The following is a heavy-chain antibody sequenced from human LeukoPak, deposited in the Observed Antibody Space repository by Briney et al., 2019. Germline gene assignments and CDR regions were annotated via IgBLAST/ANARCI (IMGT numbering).Heavy chain of an antibody. D-gene: IGHD4-17*01. Sequence: PGGSLRLSCAASGFTFSSYAMAWVRQARGKGLEWVSAISPGGDSTYYADSVKGRFTISRDNSKNTLYLQVNSLRAEDTALYYCARTVTTGLYSFDYWGQGTLVTVSS. J-gene: IGHJ4*02. CDR3: ARTVTTGLYSFDY. CDR1: GFTFSSYA. CDR2: ISPGGDST. V-gene: IGHV3-23*01.